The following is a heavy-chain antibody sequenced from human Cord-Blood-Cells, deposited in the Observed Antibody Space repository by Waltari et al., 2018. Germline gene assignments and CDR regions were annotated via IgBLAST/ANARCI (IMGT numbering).Heavy chain of an antibody. D-gene: IGHD2-2*01. CDR3: ARDYSTSCYDY. J-gene: IGHJ4*02. Sequence: QVQLVESGGGVVQPGRSLRLSCAASGFTFCSYGMHWVRQAPGKGLEWVAVIWYDGSNKYYADPVKGRFTISRDNSKNTLYLQMNSLRAEDTAVYYCARDYSTSCYDYWGQGTLVTVSS. CDR2: IWYDGSNK. CDR1: GFTFCSYG. V-gene: IGHV3-33*01.